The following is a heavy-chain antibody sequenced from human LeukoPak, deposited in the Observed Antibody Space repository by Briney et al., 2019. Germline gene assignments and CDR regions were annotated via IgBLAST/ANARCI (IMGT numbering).Heavy chain of an antibody. CDR2: ISHSGNT. V-gene: IGHV4-4*02. Sequence: KPSETLSLICGVSGASISRPYWWNWVRQPPGKGLEWIAEISHSGNTHYNPSLKSRVIISIDKSKNQVFLKLNSVTAADTAIYYCARDGGSDQYYFDNWGQGTLVTVSS. CDR1: GASISRPYW. CDR3: ARDGGSDQYYFDN. J-gene: IGHJ4*02. D-gene: IGHD6-19*01.